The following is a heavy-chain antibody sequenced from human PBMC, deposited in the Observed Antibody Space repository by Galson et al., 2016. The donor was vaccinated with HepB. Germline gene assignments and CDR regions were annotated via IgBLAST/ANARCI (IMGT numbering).Heavy chain of an antibody. CDR3: TTEDPRLSTLGKIGAFDI. D-gene: IGHD3-16*01. CDR1: GFIFNDAW. J-gene: IGHJ3*02. CDR2: IKSKTDGGTI. V-gene: IGHV3-15*01. Sequence: SLRLSCAASGFIFNDAWMSWVRQAPGKGLEWVGRIKSKTDGGTIDYAAPVKGRFTISRDDSKDTLYLQINSLKTEDTAVYYCTTEDPRLSTLGKIGAFDIWGQGTMVTVSS.